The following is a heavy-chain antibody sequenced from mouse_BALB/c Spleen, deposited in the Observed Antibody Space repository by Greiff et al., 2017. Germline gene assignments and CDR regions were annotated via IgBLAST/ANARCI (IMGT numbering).Heavy chain of an antibody. V-gene: IGHV1-14*01. CDR2: INPYNDGT. D-gene: IGHD2-4*01. J-gene: IGHJ2*01. Sequence: EVHLVESGPELVKPGASVKMSCKASGYTFTSYVMHWVKQKPGQGLEWIGYINPYNDGTKYNEKFKGKATLTSDKSSSTAYMELSSLTSEDSAVYYCAREEDYDVEGFDYWGQGTTLTVSS. CDR3: AREEDYDVEGFDY. CDR1: GYTFTSYV.